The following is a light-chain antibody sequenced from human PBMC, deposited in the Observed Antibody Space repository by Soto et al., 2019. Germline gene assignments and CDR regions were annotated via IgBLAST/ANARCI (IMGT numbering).Light chain of an antibody. J-gene: IGKJ1*01. CDR1: QSVSRNY. CDR3: QHRS. CDR2: DAS. V-gene: IGKV3-11*01. Sequence: EIVLTQSPGTLSLSPGERATLSCRASQSVSRNYLAWYQQKPGQAPRLLIYDASNRATGIPARFSGSGSGTDFTLTISSLEPEDFAVYYCQHRSFGQGTKVDNK.